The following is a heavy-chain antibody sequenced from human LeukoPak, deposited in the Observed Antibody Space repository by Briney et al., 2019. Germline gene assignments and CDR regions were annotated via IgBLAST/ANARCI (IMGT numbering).Heavy chain of an antibody. Sequence: SETLSLTCTVSGGSISSSSYYWGWIRQPPGKGLEWIGSIYYSGSNYYNPSLKSRVTISVDTSKNQFSLKLSSVTAADTAVYYCARDPRYYDFWSGYYGGYFDYWGQGTLVTVSS. CDR1: GGSISSSSYY. CDR3: ARDPRYYDFWSGYYGGYFDY. CDR2: IYYSGSN. V-gene: IGHV4-39*07. D-gene: IGHD3-3*01. J-gene: IGHJ4*02.